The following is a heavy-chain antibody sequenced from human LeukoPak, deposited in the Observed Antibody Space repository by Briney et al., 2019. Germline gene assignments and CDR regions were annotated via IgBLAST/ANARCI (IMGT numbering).Heavy chain of an antibody. Sequence: GGSLRLSCAASGFSVSRNYMNWVRQAPGKGLEWVSGIYSGGSTDYADSVKGRFTISRDNSKNTLYLQMNSLRAKDSAVYYCATSFGRGAFDTWGQGTMVTVS. J-gene: IGHJ3*02. D-gene: IGHD1-14*01. CDR2: IYSGGST. CDR3: ATSFGRGAFDT. V-gene: IGHV3-66*01. CDR1: GFSVSRNY.